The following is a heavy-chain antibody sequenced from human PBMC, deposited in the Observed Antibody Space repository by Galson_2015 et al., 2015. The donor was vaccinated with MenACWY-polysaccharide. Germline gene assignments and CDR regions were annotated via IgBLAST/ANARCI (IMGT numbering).Heavy chain of an antibody. CDR3: AKGGEETYYDFWSGYYYFDY. CDR2: ISGSGGST. Sequence: SLRLSCAASGFTFSSYAMSWVRQAPGKGLEWVSAISGSGGSTYYADSVKGRFTISRDNSKNTLYLQMNSLRAEDTAVYYCAKGGEETYYDFWSGYYYFDYWGQGTLVTVSS. D-gene: IGHD3-3*01. J-gene: IGHJ4*02. V-gene: IGHV3-23*01. CDR1: GFTFSSYA.